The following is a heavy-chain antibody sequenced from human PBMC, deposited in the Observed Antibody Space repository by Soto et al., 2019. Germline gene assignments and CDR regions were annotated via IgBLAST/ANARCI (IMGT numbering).Heavy chain of an antibody. CDR1: GYTFPNYA. V-gene: IGHV1-18*01. Sequence: QVQLVQSGAEVKKPGASVKDSCKASGYTFPNYAFSWVRPAPGQGLEWMRWISAYNGNTNYPQKPQGRVTMTTDTPTSTSHIALRSLRLVATAAYNSARDLAAAAPFDSWGQGTLVTVPS. CDR3: ARDLAAAAPFDS. D-gene: IGHD6-13*01. J-gene: IGHJ4*02. CDR2: ISAYNGNT.